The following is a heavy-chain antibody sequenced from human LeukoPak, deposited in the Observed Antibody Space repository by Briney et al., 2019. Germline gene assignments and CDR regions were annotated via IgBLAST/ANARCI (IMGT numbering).Heavy chain of an antibody. D-gene: IGHD6-19*01. V-gene: IGHV3-9*01. Sequence: GRSLRLSCAASGFTFDDYAMHWVRQAPGKGLEWVSGISWHSENIGYADSVKGRFTISRDNAKNSLYLQMNSLRAEDTALYYCVKDVCSSIDECNSVARTFDYYFDYWGRGALVTVSS. CDR1: GFTFDDYA. CDR3: VKDVCSSIDECNSVARTFDYYFDY. J-gene: IGHJ4*02. CDR2: ISWHSENI.